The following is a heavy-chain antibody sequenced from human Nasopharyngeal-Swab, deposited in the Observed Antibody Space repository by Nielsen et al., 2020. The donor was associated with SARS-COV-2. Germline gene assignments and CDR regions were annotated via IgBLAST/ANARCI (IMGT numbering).Heavy chain of an antibody. Sequence: GESLKISCAASGFTFDIYEMDWVRQAPGKGLEWVSYISSTGCTIYYADSVKGRFTIYRDNAKHSLYLQMNSLRAEDTAVYYCARGGGGSSGYYFDFWGQGTLVTVSS. CDR2: ISSTGCTI. CDR3: ARGGGGSSGYYFDF. J-gene: IGHJ4*02. V-gene: IGHV3-48*03. CDR1: GFTFDIYE. D-gene: IGHD3-22*01.